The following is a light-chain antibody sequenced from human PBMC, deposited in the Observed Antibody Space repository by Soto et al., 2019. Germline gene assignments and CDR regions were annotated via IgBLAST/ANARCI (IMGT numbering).Light chain of an antibody. J-gene: IGLJ3*02. CDR1: SSDVGAYDY. V-gene: IGLV2-14*01. CDR3: HSFTTSITRV. Sequence: QSALTQPASVSGSPGQSITISCTGTSSDVGAYDYVSWYQQHPAKAPKLIIYEVTNRPSGISSRFSGSKSGNTASLTISGLQSEDEADYYCHSFTTSITRVFGGGTKLTVL. CDR2: EVT.